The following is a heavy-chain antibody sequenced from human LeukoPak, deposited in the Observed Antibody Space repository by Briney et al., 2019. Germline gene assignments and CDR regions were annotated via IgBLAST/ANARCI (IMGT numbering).Heavy chain of an antibody. V-gene: IGHV3-23*01. D-gene: IGHD6-19*01. J-gene: IGHJ4*02. CDR2: ISGSGGTT. CDR1: GFTFSSYA. CDR3: AKVSEQLLVSYFDY. Sequence: QPGGSLRLSCAASGFTFSSYAMSWVRQAPGKGLEWVSLISGSGGTTYYADSVKGRYTISRDNTKNTLYLQMNSLRGDDTAVYYCAKVSEQLLVSYFDYWGQGTLVTVSS.